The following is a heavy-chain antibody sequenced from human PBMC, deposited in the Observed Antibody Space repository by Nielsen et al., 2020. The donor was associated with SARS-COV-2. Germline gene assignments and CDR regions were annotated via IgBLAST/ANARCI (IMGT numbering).Heavy chain of an antibody. D-gene: IGHD6-6*01. CDR2: INWNGGST. CDR1: GFTFDDYG. Sequence: GGSLRLSCAASGFTFDDYGTSWVRQAPGKGLEWVSGINWNGGSTGYADSVKGRFTISRDNAKNSLYLQMNSLRAEDTALYHCARQADEYSSPGGDYWGQGTLVTVSS. J-gene: IGHJ4*02. V-gene: IGHV3-20*01. CDR3: ARQADEYSSPGGDY.